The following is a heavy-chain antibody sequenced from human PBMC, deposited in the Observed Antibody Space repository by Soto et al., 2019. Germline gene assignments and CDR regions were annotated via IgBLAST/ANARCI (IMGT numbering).Heavy chain of an antibody. V-gene: IGHV3-21*02. Sequence: EVQLVESGGGLVKPGGSLRLSCAASGFTFNRYSMKWVRQAPGKGLEWVSSVTSSSSSILYADSVKGRFTISREDAKDELFRQMDGRIGDETAVYYCAREADFASSGYVLDYWGQGTLVAVS. J-gene: IGHJ4*02. CDR1: GFTFNRYS. CDR2: VTSSSSSI. CDR3: AREADFASSGYVLDY. D-gene: IGHD3-22*01.